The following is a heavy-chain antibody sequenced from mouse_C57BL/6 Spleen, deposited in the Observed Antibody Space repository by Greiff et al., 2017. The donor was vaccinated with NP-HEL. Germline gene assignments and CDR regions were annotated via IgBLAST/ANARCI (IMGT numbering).Heavy chain of an antibody. Sequence: DVMLVESGEGLVKPGGSLKLSCAASGFTFSSYAMSWVRQTPEKRLEWVAYISSGGDYIYYADTVKGRFTISRDNARNNLYLQMSSLKSEDTAMYYCTKYDEGFAYWGQGTLVTVSA. D-gene: IGHD2-12*01. CDR2: ISSGGDYI. V-gene: IGHV5-9-1*02. CDR3: TKYDEGFAY. J-gene: IGHJ3*01. CDR1: GFTFSSYA.